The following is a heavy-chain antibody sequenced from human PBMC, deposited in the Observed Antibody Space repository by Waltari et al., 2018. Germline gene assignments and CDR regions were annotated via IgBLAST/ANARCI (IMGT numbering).Heavy chain of an antibody. CDR2: ISLEGSDG. Sequence: QVQLVESGGGVVQPGESLRLSCAVSGLTFSDYGVHWVRQAPGRGREWVAVISLEGSDGSYADSVRGRFTISRDNAKSTRVLQMGSRTEDDTAVYYCAKDASPNYDFWSGYPVYYFGMDVWGQGTTVTVSS. CDR1: GLTFSDYG. D-gene: IGHD3-3*01. CDR3: AKDASPNYDFWSGYPVYYFGMDV. J-gene: IGHJ6*02. V-gene: IGHV3-30*18.